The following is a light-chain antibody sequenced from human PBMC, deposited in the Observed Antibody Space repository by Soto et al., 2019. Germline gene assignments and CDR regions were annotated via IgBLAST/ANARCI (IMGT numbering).Light chain of an antibody. V-gene: IGLV2-8*01. Sequence: QSALTQPPSASGSPGQSVTISCTGTSSDVGGYNYVSWYQQHPGKAPKLMIYEVSKRPSGVPDRFSGSKSGNTASLTVSGLQAEDEAEYYCCSYAGTYTFHVIFGGGTKVTVL. J-gene: IGLJ2*01. CDR2: EVS. CDR3: CSYAGTYTFHVI. CDR1: SSDVGGYNY.